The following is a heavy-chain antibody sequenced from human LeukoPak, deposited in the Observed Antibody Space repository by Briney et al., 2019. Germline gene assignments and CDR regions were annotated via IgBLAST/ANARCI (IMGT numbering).Heavy chain of an antibody. Sequence: PGRSLRLSCAASGFTFSSYGMHWVRQAPGKGLEWVAVIWYDGSNKYYADSVKGRFTISRDNSKNTLYLQMNSLRAEDTAVYYCARDTRGDCYLILDYWGQGTLVTVSS. CDR1: GFTFSSYG. J-gene: IGHJ4*02. V-gene: IGHV3-33*01. CDR2: IWYDGSNK. CDR3: ARDTRGDCYLILDY. D-gene: IGHD2-21*02.